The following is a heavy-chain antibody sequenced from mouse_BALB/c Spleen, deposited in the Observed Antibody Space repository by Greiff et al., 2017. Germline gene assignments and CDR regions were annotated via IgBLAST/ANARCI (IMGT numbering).Heavy chain of an antibody. Sequence: EVKLVESGGGLVQPGESLKLSCESNEYEFPSHDMSWVRKTPEKGLELVAAINSDGGSTYYPDTMERRFIISRDNTKKTLYLQMSSLRSEDTALYYCARHGDYGSSYGYWYFDVWGAGTTVTVSS. J-gene: IGHJ1*01. CDR2: INSDGGST. D-gene: IGHD1-1*01. CDR1: EYEFPSHD. CDR3: ARHGDYGSSYGYWYFDV. V-gene: IGHV5-2*01.